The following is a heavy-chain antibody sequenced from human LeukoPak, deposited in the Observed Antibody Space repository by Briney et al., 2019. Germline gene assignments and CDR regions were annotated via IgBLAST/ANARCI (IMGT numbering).Heavy chain of an antibody. V-gene: IGHV3-30*03. D-gene: IGHD2-8*02. CDR3: ARGKYCTETDCLHGRFYFDY. CDR2: ISYDGRSN. CDR1: EFKFSTYG. J-gene: IGHJ4*02. Sequence: GGSLRLSCAASEFKFSTYGMHWVRQVPGKGLEWVAVISYDGRSNNYADSVKGRFTISRDNSRNTLYLQMNSLRAEDTAVYFCARGKYCTETDCLHGRFYFDYWGQGTLVTVPS.